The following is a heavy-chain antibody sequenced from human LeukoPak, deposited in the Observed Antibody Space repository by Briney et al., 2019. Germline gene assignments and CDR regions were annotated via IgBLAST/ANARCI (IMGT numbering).Heavy chain of an antibody. Sequence: GASVKVSCKASGYTFTGYYMHWVRQAPGQGLEWMGWINPNSGGTNYAQKFQGWVTMTRDMSISTAYMELSRLRSDDTAVYYCARVNRDGYNRHFDYWGQGTLVTVSS. J-gene: IGHJ4*02. CDR1: GYTFTGYY. CDR2: INPNSGGT. CDR3: ARVNRDGYNRHFDY. V-gene: IGHV1-2*04. D-gene: IGHD5-24*01.